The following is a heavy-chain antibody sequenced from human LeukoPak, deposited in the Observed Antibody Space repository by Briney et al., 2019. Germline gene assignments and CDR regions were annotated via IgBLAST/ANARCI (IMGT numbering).Heavy chain of an antibody. D-gene: IGHD3-10*01. J-gene: IGHJ4*02. CDR2: IYPADSDT. V-gene: IGHV5-51*01. Sequence: GESLKISCQVSGXGFTNYWIGWVRQMPGKGLESMGIIYPADSDTAYSPSFQGQVTISADKSISTVYLQWSSLKASDTAMYYCARQSRDGSKTRGYYFDYWGQGTLVTVS. CDR1: GXGFTNYW. CDR3: ARQSRDGSKTRGYYFDY.